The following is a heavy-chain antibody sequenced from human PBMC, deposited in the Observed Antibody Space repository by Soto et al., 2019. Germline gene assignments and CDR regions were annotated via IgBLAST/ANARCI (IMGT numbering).Heavy chain of an antibody. CDR3: ARAMAAADKWEDRFWFDP. V-gene: IGHV1-46*01. CDR1: GYAFTMFY. D-gene: IGHD6-25*01. CDR2: INADGGRT. J-gene: IGHJ5*02. Sequence: GASVKVSCKASGYAFTMFYMSWVRQAPGQGLEWMGTINADGGRTTYAQNFQGRLTMTSDTSTGTIYMELSSLKSDDTAVYYCARAMAAADKWEDRFWFDPWGQGALVTVSS.